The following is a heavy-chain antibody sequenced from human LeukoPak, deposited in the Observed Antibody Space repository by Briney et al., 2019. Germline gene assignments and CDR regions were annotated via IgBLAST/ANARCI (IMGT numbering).Heavy chain of an antibody. D-gene: IGHD2-15*01. J-gene: IGHJ4*02. CDR2: ISGSGGST. V-gene: IGHV3-23*01. CDR1: GFTFSSYA. Sequence: GGSLRLSCAASGFTFSSYAMSWVRQAPGKGLEWVSAISGSGGSTYYADSVKGRFTISRGNSKNTLYLQMNSLRAEDTAVYYCAKVGLEKGGGPNTFDYWGQGTLVTVSS. CDR3: AKVGLEKGGGPNTFDY.